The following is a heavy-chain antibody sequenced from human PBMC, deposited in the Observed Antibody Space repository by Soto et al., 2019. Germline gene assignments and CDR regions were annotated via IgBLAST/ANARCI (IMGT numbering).Heavy chain of an antibody. D-gene: IGHD2-21*01. V-gene: IGHV3-33*01. CDR1: GFTFSSYG. CDR3: ARGLHSLFDY. Sequence: RWSLRLSCAASGFTFSSYGMHWFRQAPGKGLEWAAVIWYDGNNKYYADSVKGRFTISRDNSKNTLYVQMTSLRAEDTAIYYCARGLHSLFDYWGQGTLVTVSS. J-gene: IGHJ4*02. CDR2: IWYDGNNK.